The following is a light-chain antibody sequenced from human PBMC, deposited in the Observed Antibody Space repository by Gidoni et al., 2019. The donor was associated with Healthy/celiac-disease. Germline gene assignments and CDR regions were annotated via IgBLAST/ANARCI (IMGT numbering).Light chain of an antibody. J-gene: IGKJ3*01. CDR3: QQRSNWPPIFT. Sequence: EIVLTQSPATLSLSPGERAILSCRASQSVSSYLAWYQQKPGQAPRLLIYDSSNRATGIPARSSGSGSGTDFTLTISSLEPEDFAVYYCQQRSNWPPIFTFGPGTKVDIK. V-gene: IGKV3-11*01. CDR2: DSS. CDR1: QSVSSY.